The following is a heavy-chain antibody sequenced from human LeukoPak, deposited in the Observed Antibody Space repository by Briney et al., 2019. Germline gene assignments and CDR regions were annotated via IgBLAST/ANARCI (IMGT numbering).Heavy chain of an antibody. V-gene: IGHV4-39*07. CDR2: IYYTGTT. D-gene: IGHD3-16*01. J-gene: IGHJ4*02. Sequence: SETLSLTCTVSGGSISSSSYYWGWIRQPPGKGLEWIGSIYYTGTTYYNPSLKSRVTISVDTSKNQFSLKLSSVTAADTAVYYCTRGAGWLIDYWGQGILVTVSS. CDR3: TRGAGWLIDY. CDR1: GGSISSSSYY.